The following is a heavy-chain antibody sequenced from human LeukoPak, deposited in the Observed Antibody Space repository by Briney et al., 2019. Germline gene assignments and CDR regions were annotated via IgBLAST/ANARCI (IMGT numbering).Heavy chain of an antibody. CDR2: ISAYNGNT. CDR1: GYTLTNYG. D-gene: IGHD3-10*01. J-gene: IGHJ4*02. V-gene: IGHV1-18*01. CDR3: ARADVSYGSGSYLWVTFDY. Sequence: ASVKVSCKASGYTLTNYGISWVRQAPGQGLEWMGWISAYNGNTNYAQELQGRVTMTTDTSTSTAYMELRSLRSDDTAVYYCARADVSYGSGSYLWVTFDYWGQGTLVTVSS.